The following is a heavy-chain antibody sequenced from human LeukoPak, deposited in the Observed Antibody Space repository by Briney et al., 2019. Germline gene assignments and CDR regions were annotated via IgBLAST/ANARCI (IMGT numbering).Heavy chain of an antibody. Sequence: SETLSLTCTVSGDFIRGSPYSWGWVRQPPGKRLEWIGSIYHNGSTYYNPSLKSRVTMSVDTSNNQFSVKVNSVTAADTAIYYCARGWATFDQWGQGPLVTVSS. V-gene: IGHV4-39*01. J-gene: IGHJ4*02. CDR2: IYHNGST. CDR1: GDFIRGSPYS. D-gene: IGHD6-19*01. CDR3: ARGWATFDQ.